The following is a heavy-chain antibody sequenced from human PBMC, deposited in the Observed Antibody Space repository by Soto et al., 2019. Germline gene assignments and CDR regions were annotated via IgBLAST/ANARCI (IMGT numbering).Heavy chain of an antibody. J-gene: IGHJ4*02. D-gene: IGHD6-13*01. CDR1: GGTFSNYA. CDR2: IIPIFGTT. Sequence: QVQLVQSGAEVKKPGSSVKVSCTASGGTFSNYAISWVRQAPGQGLEWMGGIIPIFGTTNYAQRLQGRVTITADESTSTAYMEMSSLRSEDTAVYYCARVSSSWSKYDFDYWGQGTLVTVSS. CDR3: ARVSSSWSKYDFDY. V-gene: IGHV1-69*12.